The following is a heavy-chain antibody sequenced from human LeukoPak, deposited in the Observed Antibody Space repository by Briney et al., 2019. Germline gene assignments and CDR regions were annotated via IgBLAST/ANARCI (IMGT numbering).Heavy chain of an antibody. D-gene: IGHD6-19*01. Sequence: GASVKVSCKASGYTFTSYGISWVRQAPGQGHEWMGWISAYDGNTNYAQKLQGRVTMTTDTSTSTAYMELRSLRSDDTAVYYSAREGNIAVAGTIDYWGQGTLVTVSS. CDR2: ISAYDGNT. CDR3: AREGNIAVAGTIDY. J-gene: IGHJ4*02. CDR1: GYTFTSYG. V-gene: IGHV1-18*01.